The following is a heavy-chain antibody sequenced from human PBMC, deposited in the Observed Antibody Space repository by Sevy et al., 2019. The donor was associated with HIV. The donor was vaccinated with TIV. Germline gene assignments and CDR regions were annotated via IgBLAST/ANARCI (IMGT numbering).Heavy chain of an antibody. CDR2: INPNSGGR. V-gene: IGHV1-2*02. CDR1: GYTFTGYY. D-gene: IGHD3-22*01. Sequence: ASVKVSCKASGYTFTGYYIHWIRQAPGQGLEWMGWINPNSGGRNYPQKFQGRVTMTTDTSISTAYMELSSLRSDDTAVYYCARDLAYYYDTSGYDRDYWGQGTLVTVSS. J-gene: IGHJ4*02. CDR3: ARDLAYYYDTSGYDRDY.